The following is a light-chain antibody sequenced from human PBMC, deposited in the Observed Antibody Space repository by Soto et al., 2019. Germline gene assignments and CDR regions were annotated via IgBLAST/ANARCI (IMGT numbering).Light chain of an antibody. Sequence: DIRMTQSPSSLSASVGDRVTITCRASQSISTYLSWYQQKPGKAPKLLIYGATRLQSGAPSRFTGSGSGTEFTPTISSLQPEDFATYSCQQSYSNPPTFALGTKVDIK. V-gene: IGKV1-39*01. J-gene: IGKJ2*01. CDR2: GAT. CDR3: QQSYSNPPT. CDR1: QSISTY.